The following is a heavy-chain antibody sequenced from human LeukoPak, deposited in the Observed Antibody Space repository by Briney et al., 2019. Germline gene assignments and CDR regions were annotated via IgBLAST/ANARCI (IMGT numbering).Heavy chain of an antibody. CDR3: ARSIYCSGGICLYWYFDL. Sequence: SETLSLTSTVSGYSISSGYYWGWIRQPPGKGLEWIGSIYHSGSTYYNPSLKSRVTISVDTSKNQFSLKLISVTAADTAVYYCARSIYCSGGICLYWYFDLWGRGTLVTVSS. V-gene: IGHV4-38-2*02. J-gene: IGHJ2*01. CDR2: IYHSGST. CDR1: GYSISSGYY. D-gene: IGHD2-15*01.